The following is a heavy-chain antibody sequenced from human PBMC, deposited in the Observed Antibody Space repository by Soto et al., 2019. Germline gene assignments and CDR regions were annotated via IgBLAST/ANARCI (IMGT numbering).Heavy chain of an antibody. CDR1: ECSLSNFW. D-gene: IGHD6-6*01. V-gene: IGHV5-51*01. CDR3: ARHGKEYSTSEGVHNSFDP. J-gene: IGHJ5*02. CDR2: IYPCDSNV. Sequence: GESLKISCKGSECSLSNFWIAWVRQMPGKGLDWIWNIYPCDSNVKYSPSFQGQVTISVDTYIDTAYLQWSSLKASDTAIYYCARHGKEYSTSEGVHNSFDPWGQGTLVTVSS.